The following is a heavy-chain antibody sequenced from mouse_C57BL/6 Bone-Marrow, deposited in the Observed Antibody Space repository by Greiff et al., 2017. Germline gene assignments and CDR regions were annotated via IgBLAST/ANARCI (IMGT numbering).Heavy chain of an antibody. Sequence: EVKLMESGGGLVKPGGSLKLSCAASGFTFSDYGMHWVRPAPEKGLEWVAYISSGSSTIYYADTVKGRFTISRDNAKNTLFLQMTSLRSEDTAMYYCARPPGFAYWGQGTLVTVSA. J-gene: IGHJ3*01. CDR1: GFTFSDYG. V-gene: IGHV5-17*01. CDR3: ARPPGFAY. CDR2: ISSGSSTI.